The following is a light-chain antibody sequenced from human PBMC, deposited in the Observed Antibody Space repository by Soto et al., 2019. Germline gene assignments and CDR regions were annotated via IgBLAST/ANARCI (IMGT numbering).Light chain of an antibody. CDR1: QSVSSN. V-gene: IGKV3-15*01. J-gene: IGKJ4*01. Sequence: EIVMTQSPATLSVSPGERATLSCRASQSVSSNLAWYQQKPGQAPRLLIYGASTRATGIPARFSGSGSGTEFTLTISSLQSEDFAVYYCQKYNNWPPWPSFGGGTKVEIK. CDR3: QKYNNWPPWPS. CDR2: GAS.